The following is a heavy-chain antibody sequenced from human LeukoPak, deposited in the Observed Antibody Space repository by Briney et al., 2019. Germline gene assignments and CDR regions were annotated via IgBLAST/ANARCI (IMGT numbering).Heavy chain of an antibody. CDR3: ARGRGYGGNYLRAFDI. CDR2: NSGST. J-gene: IGHJ3*02. D-gene: IGHD1-26*01. CDR1: GGSIGCYF. V-gene: IGHV4-59*08. Sequence: SETLSLTCTVSGGSIGCYFWSWIRQPPGKGLEWIGYNSGSTKYNPSLKSRVTISVDTSKNQFSLKLSSVTAADTAVYYCARGRGYGGNYLRAFDIWGQGTMVSVSS.